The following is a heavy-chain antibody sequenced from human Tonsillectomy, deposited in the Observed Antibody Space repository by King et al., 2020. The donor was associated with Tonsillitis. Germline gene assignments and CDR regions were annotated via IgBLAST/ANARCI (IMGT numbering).Heavy chain of an antibody. CDR2: INHSGST. CDR3: ARSGGSSASTGYYGIDV. D-gene: IGHD1-26*01. V-gene: IGHV4-34*01. Sequence: VQLQQWGAGLLKPSETLSLTCAVYGGSFSGYYWSWIRQHPGKGLEWIGEINHSGSTNYNPSLKSRVTVSVDTSKNQFSLKLSSVTAADTAVYYCARSGGSSASTGYYGIDVWGQGTTVTVSS. J-gene: IGHJ6*02. CDR1: GGSFSGYY.